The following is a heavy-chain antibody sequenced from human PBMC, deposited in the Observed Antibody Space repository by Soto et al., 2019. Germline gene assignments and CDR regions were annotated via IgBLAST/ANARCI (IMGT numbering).Heavy chain of an antibody. V-gene: IGHV5-51*01. D-gene: IGHD1-7*01. CDR2: IYPGDSDT. Sequence: VXLQKIFCQAFGNRFITYWFGWLSPLTGKGREWMGIIYPGDSDTRYSPSFQGQVTISADKSINTAYLQWSSLKASDTAMYYCARHNDITGTLDYSGQGPRVTVSA. CDR1: GNRFITYW. CDR3: ARHNDITGTLDY. J-gene: IGHJ4*02.